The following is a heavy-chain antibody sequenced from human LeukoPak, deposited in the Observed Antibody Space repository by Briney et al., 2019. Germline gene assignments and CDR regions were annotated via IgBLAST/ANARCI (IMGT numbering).Heavy chain of an antibody. V-gene: IGHV1-69*06. Sequence: SVKVSCKASGGTFSSYAISWVRQAPGQGLEWMGGIIPIFGTANYAQKFQGRVTITADKSTSTAYMELSSLRSEDTAVYYCTRHRGYSGYDSFFGAFDIWGQGTMVTVSS. D-gene: IGHD5-12*01. CDR2: IIPIFGTA. CDR1: GGTFSSYA. CDR3: TRHRGYSGYDSFFGAFDI. J-gene: IGHJ3*02.